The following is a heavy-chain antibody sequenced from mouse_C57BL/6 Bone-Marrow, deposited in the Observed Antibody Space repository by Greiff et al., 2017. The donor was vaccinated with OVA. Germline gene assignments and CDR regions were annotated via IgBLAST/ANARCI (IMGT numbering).Heavy chain of an antibody. CDR3: ARGGLLRLYYFDY. J-gene: IGHJ2*01. CDR1: GYTFTSYW. CDR2: INPSNGGT. Sequence: QVQLQQPGTELVKPGASVQLSCKASGYTFTSYWMHWVKQRPGQGLEWIGNINPSNGGTNYNEKFKSKATLTVDKSSSTAYMQLSSLTSEDSAVYYCARGGLLRLYYFDYWGQGTTLTVSS. D-gene: IGHD1-1*01. V-gene: IGHV1-53*01.